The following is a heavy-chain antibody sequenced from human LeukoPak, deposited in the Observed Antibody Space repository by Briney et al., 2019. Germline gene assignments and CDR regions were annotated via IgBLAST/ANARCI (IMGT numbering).Heavy chain of an antibody. Sequence: ASVKVSCKASGYTFTSYDINWVRQATGQGLEWMGWMNPNSGNTGYAQKLQGRVTMTTDTSTSTAYMELRSLRSDDTAVYYCARAPGYCSGGSCYFYYFDYWGQGTLVTVSS. V-gene: IGHV1-8*01. CDR1: GYTFTSYD. CDR2: MNPNSGNT. J-gene: IGHJ4*02. CDR3: ARAPGYCSGGSCYFYYFDY. D-gene: IGHD2-15*01.